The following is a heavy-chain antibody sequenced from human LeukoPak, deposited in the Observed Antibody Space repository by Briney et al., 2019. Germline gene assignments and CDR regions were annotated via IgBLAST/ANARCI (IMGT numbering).Heavy chain of an antibody. V-gene: IGHV6-1*01. CDR3: ARDLGTSGWYTFDF. J-gene: IGHJ4*02. D-gene: IGHD6-19*01. CDR2: TYYRSKWYD. Sequence: SQTLSLTCAISGDSVSSKKGAWNWIRQSPSRGLEWLGRTYYRSKWYDDYADSVKGRITISPDTSKNQFSLHVYSVTPEDTAVYYCARDLGTSGWYTFDFWGQGTLVTVSS. CDR1: GDSVSSKKGA.